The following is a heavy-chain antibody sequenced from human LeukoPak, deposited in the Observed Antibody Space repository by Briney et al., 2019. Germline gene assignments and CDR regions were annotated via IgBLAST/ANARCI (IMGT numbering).Heavy chain of an antibody. D-gene: IGHD5-12*01. CDR1: GFTFSDYY. CDR3: ACTYDANYYGMDV. V-gene: IGHV3-11*06. Sequence: PGGSLRLSCAASGFTFSDYYMSWIRQAPGKGLEWVSYISSSSSYTNYADSVKGRFTISRDNAKNSLYLQMNSLRAEDTAVYYCACTYDANYYGMDVWGKGTTVTVSS. J-gene: IGHJ6*04. CDR2: ISSSSSYT.